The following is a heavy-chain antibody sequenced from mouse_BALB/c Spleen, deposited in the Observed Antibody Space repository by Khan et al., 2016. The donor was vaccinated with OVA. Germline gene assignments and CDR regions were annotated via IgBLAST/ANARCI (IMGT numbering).Heavy chain of an antibody. CDR1: GFSFSSYT. D-gene: IGHD2-1*01. J-gene: IGHJ1*01. Sequence: EVELVESGGGLVKPGGSLKLSCAASGFSFSSYTMSWVRQTPEKRLEWVATISSGSTYTYYPDSVKGRFTISRDNAKNTLFLQMSSLKSEDTAMYYCTIDCNYAHWYFDVWGAGTTVTVSS. CDR3: TIDCNYAHWYFDV. V-gene: IGHV5-6-4*01. CDR2: ISSGSTYT.